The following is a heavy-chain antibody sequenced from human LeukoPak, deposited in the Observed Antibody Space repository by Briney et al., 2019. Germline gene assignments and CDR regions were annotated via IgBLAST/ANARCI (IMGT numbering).Heavy chain of an antibody. V-gene: IGHV3-73*01. Sequence: SGGSLRLSCATSGFTFSGSGIHWVRQASGKGLEWVGRIRSKANNYATAYAASVKGRFTISRDDSKNTAYLQMNSLKTEDTAVYYCTRKDNPHDYERHDAFDIWGQGTLVTVSS. D-gene: IGHD3-16*01. CDR3: TRKDNPHDYERHDAFDI. J-gene: IGHJ3*02. CDR2: IRSKANNYAT. CDR1: GFTFSGSG.